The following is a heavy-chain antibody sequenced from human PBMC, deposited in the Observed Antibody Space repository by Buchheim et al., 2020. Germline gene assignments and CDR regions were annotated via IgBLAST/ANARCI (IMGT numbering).Heavy chain of an antibody. CDR3: ARRQPSGSWFDP. Sequence: EVQLVESGGGLVQPGGSLRLSCAVSGFTVSSDSMGWVRQAPGKGLEWVSAIYGGGATYYTDSVKGRFNISRDSSKNTLYPQMNRLRVEDTAMYYCARRQPSGSWFDPWGQGTL. J-gene: IGHJ5*02. V-gene: IGHV3-66*01. CDR2: IYGGGAT. CDR1: GFTVSSDS. D-gene: IGHD3-22*01.